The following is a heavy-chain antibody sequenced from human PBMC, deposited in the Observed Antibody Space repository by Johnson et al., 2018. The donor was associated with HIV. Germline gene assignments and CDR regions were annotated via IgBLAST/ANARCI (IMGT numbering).Heavy chain of an antibody. CDR1: GFTFSSYD. CDR2: IGTADDT. CDR3: AREAYRFGYAFDL. J-gene: IGHJ3*01. D-gene: IGHD3-16*02. Sequence: DVQLVESGGGLVQPGGSLRLSCAASGFTFSSYDMHWVRQTPGRGLEWVSGIGTADDTYYPGSVKGRFTISRENAKNSLYRQMDSLRAGDTALYYCAREAYRFGYAFDLWGQGTMVTVSS. V-gene: IGHV3-13*01.